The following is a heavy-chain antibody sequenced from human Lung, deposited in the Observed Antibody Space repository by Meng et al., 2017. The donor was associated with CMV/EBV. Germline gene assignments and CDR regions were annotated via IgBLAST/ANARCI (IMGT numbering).Heavy chain of an antibody. CDR1: GGTFSSYS. V-gene: IGHV1-69*04. Sequence: SXXVSXKASGGTFSSYSFSWVRQAPGQGLEWMGRIIPIFGLANYTQKFQGRVTISADKSTSIVSMELSSLRSEDTAVYYCARDQLLLGGFYYNGMDVWGQGTRVTVSS. CDR2: IIPIFGLA. J-gene: IGHJ6*02. D-gene: IGHD3/OR15-3a*01. CDR3: ARDQLLLGGFYYNGMDV.